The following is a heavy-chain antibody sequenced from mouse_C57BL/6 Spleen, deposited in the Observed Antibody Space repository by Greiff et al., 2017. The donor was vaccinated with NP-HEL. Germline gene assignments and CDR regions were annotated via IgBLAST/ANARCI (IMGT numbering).Heavy chain of an antibody. V-gene: IGHV1-15*01. Sequence: QVHVKQSGAELVRPGASVTLSCKASGYTFTDYEMHWVQQTPVHGLEWIGAIDPETGGTAYNQKFKGKAILTADKSSSTAYMELRSLTSEGSAVYYCTRRNYYGDWYFDVWGTGTTVTVSS. CDR3: TRRNYYGDWYFDV. J-gene: IGHJ1*03. CDR1: GYTFTDYE. CDR2: IDPETGGT. D-gene: IGHD1-2*01.